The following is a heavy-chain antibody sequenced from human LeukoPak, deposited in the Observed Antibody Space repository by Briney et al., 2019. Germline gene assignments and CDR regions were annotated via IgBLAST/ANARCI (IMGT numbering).Heavy chain of an antibody. CDR2: IYYSGST. CDR1: GGSISSDSYY. V-gene: IGHV4-39*01. D-gene: IGHD6-19*01. CDR3: ASLAVAGLSEGY. Sequence: SETLSLTCTVSGGSISSDSYYWAWIRQPPGKGLEWIASIYYSGSTYYNPSLKSRVTISVDTSRNQFSLKPSSVTAADTAVYYCASLAVAGLSEGYWGQGTLVIVSS. J-gene: IGHJ4*02.